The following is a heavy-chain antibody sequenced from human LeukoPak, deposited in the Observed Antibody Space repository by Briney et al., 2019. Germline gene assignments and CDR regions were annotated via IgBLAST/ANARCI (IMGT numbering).Heavy chain of an antibody. CDR3: ARPGSGWFDFDY. J-gene: IGHJ4*02. D-gene: IGHD6-19*01. Sequence: ASVKVSCKASGYTFTSYDINWVRQATGQGLEWMGWMNPNSGNTGYAQKFQGGVTMTRNTSISTAYMELSSLRSEDTAVYYCARPGSGWFDFDYWGQGTLVTVSS. CDR2: MNPNSGNT. CDR1: GYTFTSYD. V-gene: IGHV1-8*01.